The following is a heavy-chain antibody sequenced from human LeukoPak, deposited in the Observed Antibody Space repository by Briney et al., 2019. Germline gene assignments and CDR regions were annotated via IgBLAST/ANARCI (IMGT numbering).Heavy chain of an antibody. V-gene: IGHV1-2*02. CDR3: ARDRGDYGDYLEFDY. J-gene: IGHJ4*02. D-gene: IGHD4-17*01. Sequence: ASVKVSCKASGYTFTGYYMRWVRQAPGQGLEWMGWINPNSGGTNCAQKFQGRVTMTRDTSISTAYMELSRLRSDDTAVYYRARDRGDYGDYLEFDYWGQGTLVTVSS. CDR2: INPNSGGT. CDR1: GYTFTGYY.